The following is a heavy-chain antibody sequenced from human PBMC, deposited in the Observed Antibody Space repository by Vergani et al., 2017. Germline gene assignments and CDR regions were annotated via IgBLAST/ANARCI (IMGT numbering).Heavy chain of an antibody. D-gene: IGHD3-3*01. CDR1: GFTFSSYA. V-gene: IGHV3-64*01. J-gene: IGHJ5*02. CDR3: ARGSNYDFWSGYYSLTRYNWFDP. CDR2: ISSNGGST. Sequence: EVQLVESGGGLVQPGGSLRLSCAASGFTFSSYAMHWVRQAPGKGLEYVSAISSNGGSTYYANSVKGRFTISRDNSKNTLYLQMGSLRAEDMAVYYCARGSNYDFWSGYYSLTRYNWFDPWGQGTLVTVSS.